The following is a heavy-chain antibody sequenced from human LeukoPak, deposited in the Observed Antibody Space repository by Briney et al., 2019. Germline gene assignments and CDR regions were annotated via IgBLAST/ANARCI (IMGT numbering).Heavy chain of an antibody. CDR3: ARGFYGY. Sequence: SETLSLTCAVYGGSFSGYYWSWIRQPPGRGLEWIGEVNHNGSTNYNPSLKSRVTISLDTSKNQFSLRLSSVTAADTAVYYCARGFYGYWGQGTLVTVSS. J-gene: IGHJ4*02. D-gene: IGHD3-10*01. CDR1: GGSFSGYY. CDR2: VNHNGST. V-gene: IGHV4-34*01.